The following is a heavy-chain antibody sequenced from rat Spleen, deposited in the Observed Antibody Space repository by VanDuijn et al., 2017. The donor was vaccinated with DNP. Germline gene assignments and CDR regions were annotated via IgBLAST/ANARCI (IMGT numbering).Heavy chain of an antibody. V-gene: IGHV5-25*01. Sequence: EVQLVESGGGLVQPGRSLKLSCAASGFTFSNCYMAWVRQAPKKGLEWVATISISGGRTYYPDSVKGRFTISRDNAKSSLYLQMNSLKSEDTATYYCARHNSDYALDAWGQGTSVTVSS. J-gene: IGHJ4*01. CDR1: GFTFSNCY. CDR2: ISISGGRT. D-gene: IGHD4-3*01. CDR3: ARHNSDYALDA.